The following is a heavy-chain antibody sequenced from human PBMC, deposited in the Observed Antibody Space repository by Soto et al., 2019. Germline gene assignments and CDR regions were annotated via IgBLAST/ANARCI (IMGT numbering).Heavy chain of an antibody. D-gene: IGHD3-9*01. J-gene: IGHJ4*02. V-gene: IGHV4-59*08. CDR2: MYYFGSTNY. CDR3: ARHSPDSDWLSQFAY. CDR1: GDSISIYN. Sequence: SETLSLSCTVSGDSISIYNWNWIRQPPGKGLEWIGYMYYFGSTNYNYNPSLKSRVTISVDTSKNQFSLKLSSVTAADTALFYFARHSPDSDWLSQFAYWGQGTLVTVSS.